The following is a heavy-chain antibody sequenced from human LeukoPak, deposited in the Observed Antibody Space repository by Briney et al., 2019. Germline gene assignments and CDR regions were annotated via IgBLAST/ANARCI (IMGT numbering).Heavy chain of an antibody. J-gene: IGHJ4*02. CDR1: GFTFSTYA. V-gene: IGHV3-23*01. CDR2: ISASGGST. Sequence: GGSLRLSCAASGFTFSTYAMSWVRQAPGKGLEWVSAISASGGSTFYPDSVKGRFSISRDNSRNTLYLQMNSLRAEDTAVYYCARDVAAAGGYFDYWGQGTLVTVSS. D-gene: IGHD6-13*01. CDR3: ARDVAAAGGYFDY.